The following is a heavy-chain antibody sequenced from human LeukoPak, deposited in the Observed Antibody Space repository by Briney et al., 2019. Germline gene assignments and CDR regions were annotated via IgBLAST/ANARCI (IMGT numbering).Heavy chain of an antibody. CDR2: INPTGGST. Sequence: ASVKVSCKASGYTFTSYYMHWVRQAPGQGLEWMGLINPTGGSTGYAQKFQGRVTMTRDMSTSTDYMELSSPRSEDTAIYYCARGRGPSGSYFRPWGQGTLVTVSS. D-gene: IGHD1-26*01. CDR1: GYTFTSYY. CDR3: ARGRGPSGSYFRP. J-gene: IGHJ5*02. V-gene: IGHV1-46*01.